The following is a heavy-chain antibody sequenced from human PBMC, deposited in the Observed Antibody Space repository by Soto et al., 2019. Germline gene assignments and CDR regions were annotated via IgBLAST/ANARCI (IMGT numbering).Heavy chain of an antibody. D-gene: IGHD3-10*01. J-gene: IGHJ3*01. V-gene: IGHV3-15*01. CDR2: IKSKADGGTT. Sequence: EVQLVESGGGLVKPGGSLRLSCAATGFSFSSAWMDWVRQAPGKGLEWVGRIKSKADGGTTDSATPVKGRFTISRDDSGNLLFLHLSNLETEDTAIYYCTSEMRHTATWYGAFNVWGQGAMITVSS. CDR1: GFSFSSAW. CDR3: TSEMRHTATWYGAFNV.